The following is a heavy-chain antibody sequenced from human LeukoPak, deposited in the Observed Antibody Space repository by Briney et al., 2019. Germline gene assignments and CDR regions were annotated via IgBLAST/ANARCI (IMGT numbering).Heavy chain of an antibody. CDR3: ARDYYDSSGYLNFDY. Sequence: SETLSLTCTVSGGSISSDGYYWSWLRQHPGKGLEWIGNIYYSGSTYYNPSLKSRVTISVDTSKNQFSLKLSSVTAADTAVYYCARDYYDSSGYLNFDYWGQGTLGTVSS. V-gene: IGHV4-31*03. CDR2: IYYSGST. D-gene: IGHD3-22*01. CDR1: GGSISSDGYY. J-gene: IGHJ4*02.